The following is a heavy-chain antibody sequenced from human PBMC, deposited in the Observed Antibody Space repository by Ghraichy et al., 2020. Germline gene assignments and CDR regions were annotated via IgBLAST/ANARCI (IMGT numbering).Heavy chain of an antibody. Sequence: SETLSLTCTVSGGSISSGGYYWSWIRQHPGKGLEWIGYIYYSGSTYYNPSLRSRVTISVDTSNNHYSLKVSSVTAADTAVYYCARDGAAAGPSGYWGQGTLVTVSS. V-gene: IGHV4-31*03. CDR1: GGSISSGGYY. CDR3: ARDGAAAGPSGY. D-gene: IGHD6-13*01. J-gene: IGHJ4*02. CDR2: IYYSGST.